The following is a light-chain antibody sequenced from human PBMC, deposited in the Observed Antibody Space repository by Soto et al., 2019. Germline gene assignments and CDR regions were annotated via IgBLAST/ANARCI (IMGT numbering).Light chain of an antibody. CDR1: QSISNW. CDR2: KAS. Sequence: DIQMTQSPSTLSASVGNRVTITCRASQSISNWLAWHQQKPGEAPKLLIYKASSLESGVPSRFSGSGSGTEFTLTISSLQPDDFATYYCQQYNSYRAFGQGTKVDIK. V-gene: IGKV1-5*03. CDR3: QQYNSYRA. J-gene: IGKJ1*01.